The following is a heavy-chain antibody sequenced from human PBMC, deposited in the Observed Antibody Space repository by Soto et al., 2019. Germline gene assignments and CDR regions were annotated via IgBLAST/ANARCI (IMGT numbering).Heavy chain of an antibody. CDR3: AKIPIMTTVTHYFDY. Sequence: EVQLLESGGGLIQPGGSLRLSCAASEFTFSNYAMSWVRQAPGKGLEWVATINGDAGNTYYADSVKGRFSVSRDNSESTPFLQMSSLRAEDTAVYYCAKIPIMTTVTHYFDYWGPGTLVTVSS. J-gene: IGHJ4*02. V-gene: IGHV3-23*01. CDR1: EFTFSNYA. D-gene: IGHD4-17*01. CDR2: INGDAGNT.